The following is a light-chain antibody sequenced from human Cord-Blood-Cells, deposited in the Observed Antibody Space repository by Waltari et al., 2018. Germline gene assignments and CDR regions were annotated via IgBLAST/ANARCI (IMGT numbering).Light chain of an antibody. CDR2: GAS. J-gene: IGKJ1*01. CDR1: QSVSSSY. CDR3: QQYGSSPGWT. V-gene: IGKV3-20*01. Sequence: EIVLTQSPGPLSLSPGERATLPCRASQSVSSSYLAWYQQKPGQAPRLLIYGASSRATGIPDRFSGSGSGTDFTLTISRLEPEDFAVYYCQQYGSSPGWTFGQGTKVEIK.